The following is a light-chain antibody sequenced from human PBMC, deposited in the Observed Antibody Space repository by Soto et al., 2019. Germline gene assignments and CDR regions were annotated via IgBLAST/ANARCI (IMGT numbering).Light chain of an antibody. V-gene: IGKV3-20*01. CDR3: PEYCWPPNT. CDR1: QSVSSSY. Sequence: EIVLTQSPGTLSLSPGERATLSCRASQSVSSSYLAWYQQKPGQAPRLLIYGASSRATGIPDRFSGSGSGNSLTFNISRTGPEGFCGFFLPEYCWPPNTFGQGTKLEIK. J-gene: IGKJ2*01. CDR2: GAS.